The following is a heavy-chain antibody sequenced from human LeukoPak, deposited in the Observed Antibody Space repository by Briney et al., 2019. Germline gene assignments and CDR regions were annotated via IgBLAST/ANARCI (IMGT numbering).Heavy chain of an antibody. V-gene: IGHV3-7*01. CDR2: IKQDGSEK. CDR1: GFTFSSYW. Sequence: GGSLRLSCAASGFTFSSYWMSWVRQAPGKGLEWVANIKQDGSEKYYVDSVKGRFTISRDNSKNTLYLQMNSLRAEDTAVYYCAKDLSSPPYYYGSDATGYYYGMDVWGQGTTVTVSS. J-gene: IGHJ6*02. D-gene: IGHD3-10*01. CDR3: AKDLSSPPYYYGSDATGYYYGMDV.